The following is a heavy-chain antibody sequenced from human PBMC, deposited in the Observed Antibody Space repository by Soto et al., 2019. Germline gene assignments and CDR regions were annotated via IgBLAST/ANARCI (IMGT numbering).Heavy chain of an antibody. CDR3: VRDKPEYSDSSGSSHVGDVFDI. Sequence: GASVKVSCKTSGYDFSRHGIQWVRQAPGQSLEWMGWINPGNGKTKYSQKFQGRVTFTRDTSASTVYMELSGLTSEDTAVFYCVRDKPEYSDSSGSSHVGDVFDIWGQGTMVTVSS. CDR2: INPGNGKT. J-gene: IGHJ3*02. V-gene: IGHV1-3*01. CDR1: GYDFSRHG. D-gene: IGHD3-22*01.